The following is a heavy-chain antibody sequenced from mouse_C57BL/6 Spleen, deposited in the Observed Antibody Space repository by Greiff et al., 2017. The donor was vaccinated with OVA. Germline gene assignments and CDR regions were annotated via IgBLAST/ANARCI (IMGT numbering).Heavy chain of an antibody. CDR2: IDPSDSYT. Sequence: QVQLKQPGAELVMPGASVKLSCKASGYTFTSYWMHWVKQRPGQGLEWIGEIDPSDSYTNYNQKFKGKSTLTVDKSSSTAYMQLSSLTSEDSAVYYCARYGDGKGYAMDYWGQGTSVTVSS. D-gene: IGHD2-1*01. CDR3: ARYGDGKGYAMDY. J-gene: IGHJ4*01. V-gene: IGHV1-69*01. CDR1: GYTFTSYW.